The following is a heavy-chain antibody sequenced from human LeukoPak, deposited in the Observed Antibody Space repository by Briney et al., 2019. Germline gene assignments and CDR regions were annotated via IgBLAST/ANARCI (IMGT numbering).Heavy chain of an antibody. V-gene: IGHV1-18*01. D-gene: IGHD3-3*01. Sequence: GALKVSCKPSGYSFTTYGIGWVRQAPGQGLEWMGLIRTDRGDTNYAPNFQGRVAMTTDTSTRPAYMELRSLRSDDTAVYYCARFWSGYLPDYWGQATLVTV. J-gene: IGHJ4*02. CDR1: GYSFTTYG. CDR3: ARFWSGYLPDY. CDR2: IRTDRGDT.